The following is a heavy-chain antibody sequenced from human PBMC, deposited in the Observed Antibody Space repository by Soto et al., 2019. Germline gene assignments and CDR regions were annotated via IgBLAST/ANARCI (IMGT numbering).Heavy chain of an antibody. Sequence: GESLKISCKGSGYSFTSYWIGWVRQMPGKGLEWMGIIYPGDSDTRYSPSFQGQVTISADKSISTACLQWSSLKASDTAMYYCARLSENNYYDSSGYFDYWGQGTLVTVSS. CDR2: IYPGDSDT. CDR3: ARLSENNYYDSSGYFDY. D-gene: IGHD3-22*01. J-gene: IGHJ4*02. V-gene: IGHV5-51*01. CDR1: GYSFTSYW.